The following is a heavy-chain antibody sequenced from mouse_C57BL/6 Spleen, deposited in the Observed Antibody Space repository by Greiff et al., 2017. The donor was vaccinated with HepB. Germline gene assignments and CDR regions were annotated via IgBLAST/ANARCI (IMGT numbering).Heavy chain of an antibody. CDR3: ARGGDQMIYYGSYYYAMDY. V-gene: IGHV1-53*01. CDR1: GYTFTSYW. J-gene: IGHJ4*01. Sequence: QVQLKQPGTELVKPGASVKLSCKASGYTFTSYWMHWVKQRPGQGLEWIGNINPSNGGTNYNEKFKSKATLTVDKSSSTAYMQLSSLTSEDSAVYYCARGGDQMIYYGSYYYAMDYWGQGTSVTVSS. CDR2: INPSNGGT. D-gene: IGHD2-2*01.